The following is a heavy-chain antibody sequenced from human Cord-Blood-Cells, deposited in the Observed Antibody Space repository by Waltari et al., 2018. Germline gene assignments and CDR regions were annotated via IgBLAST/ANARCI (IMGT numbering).Heavy chain of an antibody. CDR2: ISAYNGNT. CDR3: ARDRRKLWGDDAFDI. D-gene: IGHD7-27*01. Sequence: QVQLVQSGAEVRKPGASVEVSCKASGYSFTSYVISWVRQATGHGLEWMGWISAYNGNTNYAQKLQGRVTMTTDTSTSTAYMELRSLRSDDTAVYYCARDRRKLWGDDAFDIWGQGTMVTVSS. CDR1: GYSFTSYV. J-gene: IGHJ3*02. V-gene: IGHV1-18*04.